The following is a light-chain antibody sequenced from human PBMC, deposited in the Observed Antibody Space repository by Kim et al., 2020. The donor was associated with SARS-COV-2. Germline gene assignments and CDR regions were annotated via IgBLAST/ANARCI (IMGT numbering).Light chain of an antibody. CDR2: GAS. J-gene: IGKJ1*01. CDR3: QQYNNWPQT. CDR1: QSVSSN. Sequence: VSPGERATPSCRASQSVSSNLAWYQQKPGQAPRLLIYGASTRATGIPARFSGSGSGTEFTLTISSLQSEDFAVYYCQQYNNWPQTFGQGTKVEIK. V-gene: IGKV3-15*01.